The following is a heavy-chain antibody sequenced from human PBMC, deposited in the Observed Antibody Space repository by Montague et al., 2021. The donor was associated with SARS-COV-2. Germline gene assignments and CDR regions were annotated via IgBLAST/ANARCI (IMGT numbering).Heavy chain of an antibody. V-gene: IGHV4-59*08. Sequence: SETLSLTCTVSGASVTDYYWSWIRQPPGKGLEWIAYKFYSGSTNYNPSLKSRGTISIDTSKNQVSLRLNSVTAADTAVYYCARHPLYCSSTSCYEHWFDPWGQGTLVTVSS. CDR3: ARHPLYCSSTSCYEHWFDP. CDR1: GASVTDYY. CDR2: KFYSGST. J-gene: IGHJ5*02. D-gene: IGHD2-2*01.